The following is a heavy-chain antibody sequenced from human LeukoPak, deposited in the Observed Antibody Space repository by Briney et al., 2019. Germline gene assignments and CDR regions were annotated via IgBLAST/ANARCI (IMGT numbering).Heavy chain of an antibody. D-gene: IGHD2-15*01. V-gene: IGHV4-59*01. CDR3: AREGEDCSGGSCYTSEYFQH. J-gene: IGHJ1*01. CDR2: IYYSGST. CDR1: GGSISSYY. Sequence: SETLSLTCTVSGGSISSYYWSWIRQPPGKGLEWMGYIYYSGSTNYNPSLKSRVTISVDTSKNQFSLKLSSVTAADTAVYYCAREGEDCSGGSCYTSEYFQHWGQGTLVTVSS.